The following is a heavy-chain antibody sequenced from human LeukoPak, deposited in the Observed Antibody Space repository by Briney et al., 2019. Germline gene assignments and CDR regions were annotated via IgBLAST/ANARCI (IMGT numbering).Heavy chain of an antibody. J-gene: IGHJ4*02. CDR3: ARGKDYYGSGSYPGFDY. D-gene: IGHD3-10*01. Sequence: GASVKVSCKASGYTFTGYYMHWVRQAPGQGLEWMGWINPNSGGTNYAQKFQGRVTMTRDTSISTAYMELSRLRSEDTAVYYCARGKDYYGSGSYPGFDYWGQGTLVTVSS. CDR2: INPNSGGT. CDR1: GYTFTGYY. V-gene: IGHV1-2*02.